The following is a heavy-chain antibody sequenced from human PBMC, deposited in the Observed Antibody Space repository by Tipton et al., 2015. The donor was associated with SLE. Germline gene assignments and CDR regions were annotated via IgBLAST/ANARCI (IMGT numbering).Heavy chain of an antibody. CDR3: AREGLSGQGGAMDV. CDR2: ISGDSSYK. V-gene: IGHV3-21*01. Sequence: SLRLSCAASGFTFSSYTMNWVRQAPGKGLEWVSSISGDSSYKFYADSLKGRFTISRDNAKNSLYLQMNSLRAEDTAVYYCAREGLSGQGGAMDVWGQGTTVTVSS. D-gene: IGHD3-3*01. CDR1: GFTFSSYT. J-gene: IGHJ6*02.